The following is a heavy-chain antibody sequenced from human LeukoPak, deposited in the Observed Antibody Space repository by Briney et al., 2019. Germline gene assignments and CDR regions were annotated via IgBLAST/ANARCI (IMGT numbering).Heavy chain of an antibody. CDR1: GYTFSGYY. Sequence: ASVKVSCKASGYTFSGYYIHWVRQAPGQGLEWMGWISPHNGGTNYAQNFQGRITMTRDTSITTAYMELSRLRSDDTAVYYCARDPRYYDFWGGYYNEDYYYYYMDVWGKGTTVTVSS. CDR3: ARDPRYYDFWGGYYNEDYYYYYMDV. V-gene: IGHV1-2*02. CDR2: ISPHNGGT. J-gene: IGHJ6*03. D-gene: IGHD3-3*01.